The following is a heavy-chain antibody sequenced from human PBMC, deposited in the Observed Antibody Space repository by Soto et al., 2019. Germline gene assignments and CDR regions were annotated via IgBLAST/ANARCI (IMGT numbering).Heavy chain of an antibody. V-gene: IGHV4-39*01. CDR1: GGSTSSCSDF. Sequence: SATLSLTWTFSGGSTSSCSDFLGCILQQTGKGLEWIGSIYYSGYTYYNPSLKSRVTISVDTSKNQFSLKLSSVTAADTAVYYCARHNGPLYVGYYYDMDVWGQGTTVT. J-gene: IGHJ6*02. D-gene: IGHD3-16*01. CDR2: IYYSGYT. CDR3: ARHNGPLYVGYYYDMDV.